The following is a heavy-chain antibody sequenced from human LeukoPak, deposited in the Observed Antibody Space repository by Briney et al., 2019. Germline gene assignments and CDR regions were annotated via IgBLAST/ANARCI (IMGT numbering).Heavy chain of an antibody. CDR3: ARYPEVTMVRGVSHAFDI. Sequence: ASVKVSCKASGYTFTSYAMNWVRQAPGQGLGWMGWINTNTGNPTYAQGFTGRFVFSLDTSVSTAYLQISSLKAEDTAVYYCARYPEVTMVRGVSHAFDIWGQGTMVTVSS. CDR1: GYTFTSYA. J-gene: IGHJ3*02. CDR2: INTNTGNP. V-gene: IGHV7-4-1*02. D-gene: IGHD3-10*01.